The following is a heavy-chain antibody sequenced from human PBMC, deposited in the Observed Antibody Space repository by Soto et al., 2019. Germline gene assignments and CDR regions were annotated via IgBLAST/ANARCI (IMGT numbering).Heavy chain of an antibody. D-gene: IGHD2-2*01. CDR1: GYTFTSYG. Sequence: ASVNATSKGSGYTFTSYGISWARPAPGQGLEWMGWISAYNGNTNYAQKLQGRVTMTTDTSTSTAYMELRSLRSDDTAVYYCARVVPGAEAWFGPWGQGTRVTVSS. CDR3: ARVVPGAEAWFGP. CDR2: ISAYNGNT. J-gene: IGHJ5*02. V-gene: IGHV1-18*01.